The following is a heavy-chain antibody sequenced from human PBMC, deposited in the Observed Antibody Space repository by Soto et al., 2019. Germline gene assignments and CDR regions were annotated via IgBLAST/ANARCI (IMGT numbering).Heavy chain of an antibody. V-gene: IGHV3-66*01. D-gene: IGHD3-3*01. J-gene: IGHJ4*02. CDR3: ARDPGAGLWSGYVPY. CDR2: IYSGGST. CDR1: GFTVSSNY. Sequence: EVQLVESGGGLVQPGGSLRLSCAASGFTVSSNYMSWVRQAPGKGLEWVSVIYSGGSTYYADSVKGRFTISRDNSKNTLYLQMNSLRAEDTAVYYCARDPGAGLWSGYVPYWGQGTLVTVSS.